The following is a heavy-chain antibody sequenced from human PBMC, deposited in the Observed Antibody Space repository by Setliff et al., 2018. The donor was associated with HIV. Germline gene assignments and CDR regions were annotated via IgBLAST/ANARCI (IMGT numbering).Heavy chain of an antibody. D-gene: IGHD2-2*01. CDR1: GYTFTDYY. V-gene: IGHV1-18*04. J-gene: IGHJ3*02. CDR2: ISAYNGNT. CDR3: ARDRGVYCISSSCYSPVDAFDI. Sequence: ASVKVSCKASGYTFTDYYIHWVRQAPGQGLEWMGWISAYNGNTNYAQKLQGRVTVTADTSTSTAYMELRSLRSDDTAVYYCARDRGVYCISSSCYSPVDAFDIWGQGTMVTVSS.